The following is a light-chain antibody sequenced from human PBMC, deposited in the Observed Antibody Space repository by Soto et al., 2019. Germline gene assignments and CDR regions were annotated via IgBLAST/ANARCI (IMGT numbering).Light chain of an antibody. Sequence: DIQMTHSPSAGSASVVDRVTITCLASQGISSWLAWYQQKPGKANKLLIYAESSLQSGVTSRFSGSGSGKDFTLTIRSMQHEDFATYYCQQANSFHINFGKGQRREIK. CDR1: QGISSW. CDR3: QQANSFHIN. J-gene: IGKJ5*01. V-gene: IGKV1-12*01. CDR2: AES.